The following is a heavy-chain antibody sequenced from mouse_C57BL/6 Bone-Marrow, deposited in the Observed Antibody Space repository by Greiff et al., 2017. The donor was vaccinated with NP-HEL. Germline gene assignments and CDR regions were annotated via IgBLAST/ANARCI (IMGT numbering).Heavy chain of an antibody. CDR2: ISSGSGTI. J-gene: IGHJ4*01. CDR1: GFTFSDYG. CDR3: ASSGKDYAMDY. D-gene: IGHD4-1*01. Sequence: EVQLVESGGGLVKPGGSLKLSCAASGFTFSDYGMHWVRQAPGKGLEWVAYISSGSGTIYYADTVKGRFTISRDNATNTLFLQMTSLRSEDTAMYYCASSGKDYAMDYWGQGTSVTVSS. V-gene: IGHV5-17*01.